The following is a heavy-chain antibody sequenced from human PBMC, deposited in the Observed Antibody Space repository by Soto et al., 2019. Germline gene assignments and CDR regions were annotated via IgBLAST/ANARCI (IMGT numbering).Heavy chain of an antibody. CDR1: GGSISTYY. J-gene: IGHJ4*02. Sequence: SETLSLTCTVSGGSISTYYWSWVRQKPGKDLEWIGHMHHSGRTHYNPSLKSRVAISVDTSKNQFSLYLNSVTAADTAVYYCARWVEVSLDYFDSWGQGTPVTVSS. CDR3: ARWVEVSLDYFDS. V-gene: IGHV4-59*06. D-gene: IGHD2-15*01. CDR2: MHHSGRT.